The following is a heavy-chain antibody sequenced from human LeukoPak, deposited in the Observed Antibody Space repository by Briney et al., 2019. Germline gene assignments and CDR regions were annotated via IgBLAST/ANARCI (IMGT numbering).Heavy chain of an antibody. D-gene: IGHD6-13*01. CDR1: SHTFTSYG. CDR3: ARGGQYSSSPPSY. CDR2: INGYNGNT. V-gene: IGHV1-18*01. J-gene: IGHJ4*02. Sequence: ASVKVPCKASSHTFTSYGISWVRQAPGQGLEWMGWINGYNGNTNYAQKLQGRVTMTTDTSTNTAYMELRSLRSDDTAVYYCARGGQYSSSPPSYWGQGTLVTVSS.